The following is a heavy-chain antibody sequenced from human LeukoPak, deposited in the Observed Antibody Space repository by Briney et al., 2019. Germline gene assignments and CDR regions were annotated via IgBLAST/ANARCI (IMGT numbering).Heavy chain of an antibody. CDR3: AKDQLNWNYVDRFFDY. D-gene: IGHD1-7*01. J-gene: IGHJ4*02. CDR1: GFTFSSYG. V-gene: IGHV3-30*02. CDR2: ARYDGGNK. Sequence: PGGSLRLSCAASGFTFSSYGMHWVRQAPGKGLEWVAFARYDGGNKYYPDSVKGRFTISRDNSKSTLYLQMNGLRAEDTAVYYCAKDQLNWNYVDRFFDYWGQGTLVTVSS.